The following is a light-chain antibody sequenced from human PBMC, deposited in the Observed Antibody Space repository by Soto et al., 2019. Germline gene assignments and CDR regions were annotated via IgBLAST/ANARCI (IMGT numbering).Light chain of an antibody. V-gene: IGKV3-20*01. J-gene: IGKJ1*01. CDR3: QQYGSSGT. Sequence: EIVLTQSPCTPSLSPGERATLSCRASQSVSNNYLAWYQQKPGQAPRLLLYGASNRATGTPGRFSGSWSRTDFTITSSRQEADEFAVYYCQQYGSSGTFGQGTKVEIK. CDR2: GAS. CDR1: QSVSNNY.